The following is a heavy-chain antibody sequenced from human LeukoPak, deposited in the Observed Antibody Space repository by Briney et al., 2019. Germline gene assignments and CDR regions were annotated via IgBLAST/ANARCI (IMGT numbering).Heavy chain of an antibody. Sequence: SETLSLTCTVSGGSVSSSIYYWGWIRQPPGKGLEWIGSIYYSGSTSYNPSLRGRVTISVDTSKNQFSLKLSSVTAADTAVYYCARDGLVLVAAATPDAWFDPWGQGTLATVSS. CDR3: ARDGLVLVAAATPDAWFDP. CDR1: GGSVSSSIYY. V-gene: IGHV4-39*07. D-gene: IGHD2-15*01. CDR2: IYYSGST. J-gene: IGHJ5*02.